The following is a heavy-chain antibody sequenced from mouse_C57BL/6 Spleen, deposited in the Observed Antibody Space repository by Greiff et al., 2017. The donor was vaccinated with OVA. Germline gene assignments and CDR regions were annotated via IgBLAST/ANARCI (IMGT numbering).Heavy chain of an antibody. CDR3: ARNYEGWFAY. CDR2: IWRGGST. V-gene: IGHV2-2*01. J-gene: IGHJ3*01. Sequence: VQLQQSGPGLVQPSQSLSITCTVSGFSLTSYGVHWVRQSPGKGLEWLGVIWRGGSTDYNAAFISRLSISKDNSKSQVFFKMNSLQADDTAIYYCARNYEGWFAYWGQGTLVTVSA. CDR1: GFSLTSYG. D-gene: IGHD2-3*01.